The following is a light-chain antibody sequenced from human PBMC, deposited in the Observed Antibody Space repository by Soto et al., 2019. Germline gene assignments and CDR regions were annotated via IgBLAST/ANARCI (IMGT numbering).Light chain of an antibody. CDR2: NTF. V-gene: IGLV7-46*01. CDR3: LLSYGDLYVV. Sequence: QTVVTQEPSLTVSPGGTVTLTCASSTGAVTSGHYPYWFQQRPGQAPRTLIYNTFNKHSWTPARFSGSLLGGKAALTLSGAQPEDEADYYFLLSYGDLYVVFGGGTKLTVL. CDR1: TGAVTSGHY. J-gene: IGLJ2*01.